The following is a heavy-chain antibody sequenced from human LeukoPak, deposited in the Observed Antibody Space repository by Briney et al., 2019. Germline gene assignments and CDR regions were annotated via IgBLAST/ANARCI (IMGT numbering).Heavy chain of an antibody. Sequence: PGGSLRLSCAASGFTFNSYDMVWVRQAPGKGLEWVSYISPSGSVMSYSDSAKGRFTVSRDNAKNLMYLQMSSLRAEDTAVYYCARNGGGLGIWGQGTMVTVSS. D-gene: IGHD2-15*01. J-gene: IGHJ3*02. CDR1: GFTFNSYD. CDR3: ARNGGGLGI. CDR2: ISPSGSVM. V-gene: IGHV3-48*03.